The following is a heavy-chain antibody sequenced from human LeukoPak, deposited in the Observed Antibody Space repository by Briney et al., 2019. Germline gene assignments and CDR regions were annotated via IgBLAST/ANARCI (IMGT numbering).Heavy chain of an antibody. CDR3: AKDSLVGGWLVGYSFDS. J-gene: IGHJ4*02. CDR1: GFTSSNYA. CDR2: ISGGGGST. V-gene: IGHV3-23*01. D-gene: IGHD6-19*01. Sequence: GGSLRLSCAASGFTSSNYAMSWVRQAPGKGLEWVSGISGGGGSTYYADSVKGRFTISRDNSKNTLSLQMNSLRAEDTAVYYCAKDSLVGGWLVGYSFDSWGQGTLVTVSS.